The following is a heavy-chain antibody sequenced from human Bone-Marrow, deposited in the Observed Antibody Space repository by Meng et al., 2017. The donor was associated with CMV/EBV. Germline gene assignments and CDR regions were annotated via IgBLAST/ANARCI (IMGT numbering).Heavy chain of an antibody. D-gene: IGHD4-17*01. J-gene: IGHJ4*02. CDR2: IKQDGGEK. CDR1: GFTFSSYG. V-gene: IGHV3-7*01. Sequence: GESLKISCAASGFTFSSYGMSWVRQAPGKGLEWVADIKQDGGEKYYVDSVKGRFTISRDNANNSLYLQMNSLRAEDTAVYYGARNPVTNRRGSHVDYWGQGTLVTVSS. CDR3: ARNPVTNRRGSHVDY.